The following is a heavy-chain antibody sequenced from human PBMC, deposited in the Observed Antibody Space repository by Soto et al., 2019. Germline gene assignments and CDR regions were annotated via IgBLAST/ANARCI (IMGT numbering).Heavy chain of an antibody. CDR3: ARALALFVGASADGFDF. CDR1: GCTFTRKY. V-gene: IGHV1-46*01. Sequence: VQVSSEASGCTFTRKYLHGVGQAPARGLEWIAVINPSGGSTSYAQTFKGRVTITRDTSTSTVYMQMSSLRSEDTAVYYCARALALFVGASADGFDFWGQGTMVTVSS. J-gene: IGHJ4*03. D-gene: IGHD1-26*01. CDR2: INPSGGST.